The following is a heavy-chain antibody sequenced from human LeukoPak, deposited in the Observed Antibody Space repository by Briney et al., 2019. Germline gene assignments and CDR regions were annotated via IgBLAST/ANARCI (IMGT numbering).Heavy chain of an antibody. CDR1: GYTFTSYG. D-gene: IGHD3-10*01. CDR3: ARDNSVRVEAWWLNP. V-gene: IGHV1-46*01. CDR2: ISPSGGST. Sequence: GASVKVSCKASGYTFTSYGISWVRQAPGQGPEWMGVISPSGGSTTYAQKFQGRVTLTRDMSTSTDYLELSSLRSEDTAVYYCARDNSVRVEAWWLNPWGQGTLVTVSS. J-gene: IGHJ5*02.